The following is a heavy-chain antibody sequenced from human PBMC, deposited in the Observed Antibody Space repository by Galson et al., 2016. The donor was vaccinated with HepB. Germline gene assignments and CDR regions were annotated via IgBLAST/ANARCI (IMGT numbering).Heavy chain of an antibody. CDR3: AKDINPSATIIVVTYMDA. CDR2: ISGSGGGT. D-gene: IGHD3-22*01. Sequence: SLRLSCAASGFTFTSYAMAWVRQAPGKRLEWVSSISGSGGGTSYADSVKGRFTISRDNSRNTLYLQLNSLRAEDTALYYCAKDINPSATIIVVTYMDAWGKWTTVTVSS. CDR1: GFTFTSYA. V-gene: IGHV3-23*01. J-gene: IGHJ6*03.